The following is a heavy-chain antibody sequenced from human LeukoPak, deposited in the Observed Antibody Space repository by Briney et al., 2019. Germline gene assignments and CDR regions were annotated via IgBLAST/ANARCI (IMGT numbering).Heavy chain of an antibody. CDR3: AKSLYDSSGYYRQYYYYYGMDV. Sequence: PGGSLRLSCAASGFTFSSYAMSWVRQAPGKGLEWVSAISGSGGSTYYADSVKGRFTISRDNSKNTLYLQMNSLRAEDTAVYYCAKSLYDSSGYYRQYYYYYGMDVWGQGTTVTVSS. CDR2: ISGSGGST. V-gene: IGHV3-23*01. D-gene: IGHD3-22*01. CDR1: GFTFSSYA. J-gene: IGHJ6*02.